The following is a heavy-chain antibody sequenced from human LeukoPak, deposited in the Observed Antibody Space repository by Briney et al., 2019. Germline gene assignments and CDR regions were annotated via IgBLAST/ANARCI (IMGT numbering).Heavy chain of an antibody. CDR2: ISPRGNIT. J-gene: IGHJ1*01. CDR3: AKDDDWGRFNH. V-gene: IGHV3-23*01. CDR1: GFSFRSHG. D-gene: IGHD3-16*01. Sequence: GGSLRLSCAASGFSFRSHGMSWVRQAPGKGLEWVSGISPRGNITYYKDSVRGRFTISRDNFKNTVSLQLNSLRAEDTAMYYCAKDDDWGRFNHWGQGTLVTVSS.